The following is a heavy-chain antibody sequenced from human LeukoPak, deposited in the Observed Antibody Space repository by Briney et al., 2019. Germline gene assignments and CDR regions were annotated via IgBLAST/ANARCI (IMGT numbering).Heavy chain of an antibody. D-gene: IGHD2-15*01. Sequence: PGGSLRLSCAASGFIFSNYGMNWVRQAPGKGLECISTISDDSSFTYYADSVKGRSAISRDDSKNTLYLQMNNLKVEDTAVYYCAKGRCSGVGCDSFHSWGQGALVTVSS. V-gene: IGHV3-23*01. CDR2: ISDDSSFT. CDR1: GFIFSNYG. J-gene: IGHJ4*02. CDR3: AKGRCSGVGCDSFHS.